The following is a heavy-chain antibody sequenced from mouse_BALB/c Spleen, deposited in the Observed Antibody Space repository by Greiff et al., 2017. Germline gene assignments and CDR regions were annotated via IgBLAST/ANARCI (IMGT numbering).Heavy chain of an antibody. CDR1: GFTFSSYY. Sequence: EVKLVESGGGLVKLGGSLKLSCAASGFTFSSYYMSWVRQTPEKRLELVAAINSNGGSTYYPDTVKGRFTISRDNAKNTLYLQMSSLKSEDTAMYYCARHGDDGYYPYYAMDYWGQGTSVTVSS. CDR2: INSNGGST. J-gene: IGHJ4*01. D-gene: IGHD2-3*01. CDR3: ARHGDDGYYPYYAMDY. V-gene: IGHV5-6-2*01.